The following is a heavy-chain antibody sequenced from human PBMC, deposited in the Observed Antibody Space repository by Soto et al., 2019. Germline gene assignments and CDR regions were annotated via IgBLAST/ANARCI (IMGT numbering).Heavy chain of an antibody. CDR2: ISWNSGRI. V-gene: IGHV3-9*01. CDR3: ARGLGGYDPGRLDS. Sequence: EVHLVESGGGLVPPGRSLTLSCAASGFTFDDYAMHWVRQRPGKGLEAVSGISWNSGRIEYADSVKGPFTISRDNAKNSLYLQMNSLRAEDTAFYYCARGLGGYDPGRLDSWGQGTLVTVSS. D-gene: IGHD5-12*01. CDR1: GFTFDDYA. J-gene: IGHJ4*02.